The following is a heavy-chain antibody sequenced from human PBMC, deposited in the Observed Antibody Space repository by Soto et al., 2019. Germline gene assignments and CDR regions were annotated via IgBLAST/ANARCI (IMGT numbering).Heavy chain of an antibody. CDR1: GFIFSDYA. CDR3: VKGMNYYYYYMDV. CDR2: ISGSGGKT. V-gene: IGHV3-23*01. Sequence: EVQLLESGGGFVPPGGSLRLSCAASGFIFSDYAMTWVRQAPGKGLEWVSAISGSGGKTYYADSVKGGFTISRDSSQNMMSLQMSGLRAEETAIYYCVKGMNYYYYYMDVWGNGTTVTVSS. J-gene: IGHJ6*03.